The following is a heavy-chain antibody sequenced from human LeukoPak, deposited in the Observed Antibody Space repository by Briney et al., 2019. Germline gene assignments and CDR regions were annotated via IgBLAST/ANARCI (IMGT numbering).Heavy chain of an antibody. J-gene: IGHJ6*03. V-gene: IGHV4-39*07. D-gene: IGHD3-16*01. CDR3: ARDGGVTYYYFYYYMDV. Sequence: SETLSLTCTVSGGSISSSSYYWGWIRQPPGKGLGGMGGIYHSGSTCYNPSLKSRVIISVDTSKNQFSLKLSSVTAADTAVYYCARDGGVTYYYFYYYMDVWGKGTTVTVSS. CDR2: IYHSGST. CDR1: GGSISSSSYY.